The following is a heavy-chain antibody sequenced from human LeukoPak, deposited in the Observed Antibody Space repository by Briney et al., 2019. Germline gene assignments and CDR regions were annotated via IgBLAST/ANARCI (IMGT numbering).Heavy chain of an antibody. CDR3: AREVFWSGYFANLHFDY. CDR2: INQDGSEI. Sequence: PGESLRLSCAASGFTFSRFRMSWVRQPPGKGLEWVANINQDGSEIYYVDSVKGRFTVSTDNAKNSLYLQMTSLRAEDTAVYYCAREVFWSGYFANLHFDYWGRGTLVTVSS. D-gene: IGHD3-3*01. J-gene: IGHJ4*02. CDR1: GFTFSRFR. V-gene: IGHV3-7*01.